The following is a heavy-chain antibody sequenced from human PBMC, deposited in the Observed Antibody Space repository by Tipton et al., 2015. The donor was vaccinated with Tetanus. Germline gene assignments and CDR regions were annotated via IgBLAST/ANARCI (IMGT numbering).Heavy chain of an antibody. CDR2: IYYTGNT. CDR3: AGLPVGGGYSAHHYFLH. D-gene: IGHD4-23*01. Sequence: TLSLTCTVTGDSISSSRFYWGWVRLAPGKGPEWIGYIYYTGNTNYNPSLKSRVTISADTTKKQFSLNLRSVTAADTAVYYCAGLPVGGGYSAHHYFLHWGQGTLVTVSS. V-gene: IGHV4-61*05. CDR1: GDSISSSRFY. J-gene: IGHJ4*02.